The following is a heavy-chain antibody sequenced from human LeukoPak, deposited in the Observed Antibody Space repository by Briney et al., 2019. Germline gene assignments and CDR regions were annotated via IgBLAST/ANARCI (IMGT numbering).Heavy chain of an antibody. CDR2: INPSGGST. D-gene: IGHD3-22*01. CDR3: ARDQGVVVITAAFDI. J-gene: IGHJ3*02. CDR1: GYTFTSYY. Sequence: ASVKVSCKASGYTFTSYYMHWVRQAPGQGLEWMGIINPSGGSTSYAQKFQGRVTMTRDTSTSTVYMELSSLRSEDTAVYYCARDQGVVVITAAFDIWGQGTMVTVSS. V-gene: IGHV1-46*01.